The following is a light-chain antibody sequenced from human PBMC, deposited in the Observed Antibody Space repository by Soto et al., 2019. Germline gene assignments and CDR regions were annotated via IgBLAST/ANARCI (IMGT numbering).Light chain of an antibody. CDR2: DDT. CDR3: QVWDRSNEQGV. Sequence: ELTQPPSVSVAPGQTARISCGGNNIGSKSVNWYQQKPGQAPVVGVYDDTDLPAWIPEGFSGSNSGHTAILTISGVDAGDEADYYCQVWDRSNEQGVFGAGTKVTVL. V-gene: IGLV3-21*02. J-gene: IGLJ1*01. CDR1: NIGSKS.